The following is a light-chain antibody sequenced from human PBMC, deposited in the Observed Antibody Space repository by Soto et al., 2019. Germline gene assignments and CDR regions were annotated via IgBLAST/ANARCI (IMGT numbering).Light chain of an antibody. CDR2: GAS. V-gene: IGKV3-20*01. CDR1: QSINSF. Sequence: EIVLTQSPGTLSLSHGEGATLSCRASQSINSFLAWYQQRRGQAPRLLIHGASNRATGIPDRFSGSGSGTDFTLTISRLEPEDFAVYYCQQYGGSPRTFGQGTKVDIK. CDR3: QQYGGSPRT. J-gene: IGKJ1*01.